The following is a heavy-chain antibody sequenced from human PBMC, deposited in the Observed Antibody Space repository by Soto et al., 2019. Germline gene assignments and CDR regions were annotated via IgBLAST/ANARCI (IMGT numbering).Heavy chain of an antibody. D-gene: IGHD3-10*01. CDR2: ISSSSSYI. Sequence: EVQLVESGGGLVKPGGSLRLSCAASGFTFSSYSMNWVRQAPGKGLEWVSSISSSSSYIYYADSVKGRFTISRDNAKNSLYLQMNSLRAEDTAVYYCAREDYYGSGSYYGGQDAFDIWGQGTMVTVSS. CDR1: GFTFSSYS. J-gene: IGHJ3*02. CDR3: AREDYYGSGSYYGGQDAFDI. V-gene: IGHV3-21*01.